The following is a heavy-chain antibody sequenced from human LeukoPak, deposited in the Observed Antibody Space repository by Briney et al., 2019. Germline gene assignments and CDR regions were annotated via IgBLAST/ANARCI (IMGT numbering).Heavy chain of an antibody. V-gene: IGHV3-53*01. D-gene: IGHD2/OR15-2a*01. CDR1: AFSVSSNY. J-gene: IGHJ4*02. CDR3: ARDLYLSR. Sequence: GSLRLSCAASAFSVSSNYMSWVRQAPGRGLEWVSVIYSGDTTYYADSVKGRFTISRDTSKNTLYLQMNSLRPEDTAVYYCARDLYLSRWGQGTLVTVSS. CDR2: IYSGDTT.